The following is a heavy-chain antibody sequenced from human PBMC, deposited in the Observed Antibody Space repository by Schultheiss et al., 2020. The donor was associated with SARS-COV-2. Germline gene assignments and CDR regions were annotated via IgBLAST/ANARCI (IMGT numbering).Heavy chain of an antibody. D-gene: IGHD6-19*01. CDR3: ARAFGPSVRIAVATLPGY. J-gene: IGHJ4*02. V-gene: IGHV4-39*01. Sequence: SETLSLTCAVSGGSISSNNWWTWVRQPPGKGLEWIGSIYYSGSTYYNPSLKSRVTISVDTSKNQFSLKLSSVTAADTAVYYCARAFGPSVRIAVATLPGYWGQGTLVTVSS. CDR1: GGSISSNNW. CDR2: IYYSGST.